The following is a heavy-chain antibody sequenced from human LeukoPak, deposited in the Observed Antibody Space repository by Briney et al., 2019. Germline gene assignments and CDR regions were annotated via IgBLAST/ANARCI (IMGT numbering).Heavy chain of an antibody. D-gene: IGHD2-15*01. Sequence: GGSLRLSCAASGFTFRSYNMNWVRQAPGKGLEWVSSISSSSRYIYYTDSVKGRFTISRDNAKNSLYLQMNSLRSEGTAVYYCARTLGYCSGDSYFGNNWFDPWGQGTLVTVSS. V-gene: IGHV3-21*04. CDR2: ISSSSRYI. J-gene: IGHJ5*02. CDR3: ARTLGYCSGDSYFGNNWFDP. CDR1: GFTFRSYN.